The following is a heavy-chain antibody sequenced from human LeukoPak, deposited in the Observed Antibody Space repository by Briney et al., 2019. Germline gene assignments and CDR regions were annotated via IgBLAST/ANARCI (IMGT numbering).Heavy chain of an antibody. CDR3: AIHDYLAV. D-gene: IGHD4-11*01. J-gene: IGHJ4*02. Sequence: PGGSLSLSCSVSGFTISSHYMAWVRQVPGKGPEWVSLIHSGGSTYYADSVKGRFTISRDNSKNTVYLQMNSLRAEDTAVYYCAIHDYLAVWGQGTLVTVSS. CDR2: IHSGGST. CDR1: GFTISSHY. V-gene: IGHV3-66*01.